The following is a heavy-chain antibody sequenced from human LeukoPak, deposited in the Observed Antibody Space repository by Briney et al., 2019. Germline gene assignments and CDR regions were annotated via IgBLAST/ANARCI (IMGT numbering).Heavy chain of an antibody. D-gene: IGHD6-25*01. CDR2: VHLDGRT. Sequence: PSETLSLSCTVSGGPISSYYWNWIRQPPGKGLEWIGEVHLDGRTNYNPSLKSRLVMSADLPENHISLKLTSVTAADTAVYYCAREGGFYRPLDYSGQGTLVTVSS. V-gene: IGHV4-59*12. J-gene: IGHJ4*02. CDR1: GGPISSYY. CDR3: AREGGFYRPLDY.